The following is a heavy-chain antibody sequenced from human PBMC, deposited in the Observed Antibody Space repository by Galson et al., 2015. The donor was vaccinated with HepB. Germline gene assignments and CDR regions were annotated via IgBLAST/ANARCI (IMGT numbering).Heavy chain of an antibody. J-gene: IGHJ3*02. D-gene: IGHD1-26*01. Sequence: SCKASGDTYSSYTISWVRQAPGQGLEWMGRIIPLIGAANYAQKFQGRVTITADKATRTAYMELGSLRSEDTAVYYCARSEWELEGFGIWGQGTMVTVSA. CDR1: GDTYSSYT. V-gene: IGHV1-69*08. CDR3: ARSEWELEGFGI. CDR2: IIPLIGAA.